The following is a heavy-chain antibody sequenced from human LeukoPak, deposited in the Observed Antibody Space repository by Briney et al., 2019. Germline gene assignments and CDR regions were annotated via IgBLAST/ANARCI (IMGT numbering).Heavy chain of an antibody. D-gene: IGHD3-3*01. J-gene: IGHJ4*02. Sequence: GGPLRLSCAASGFTFSSYWMSWVRQAPGKGLEWVANIKQDGSEKYYVDSVKGRFTISRDNAKNSLYLQMNSLRAEDTAVYYCARASVLRFLEFDYWGQGTLVTVSS. CDR3: ARASVLRFLEFDY. V-gene: IGHV3-7*04. CDR1: GFTFSSYW. CDR2: IKQDGSEK.